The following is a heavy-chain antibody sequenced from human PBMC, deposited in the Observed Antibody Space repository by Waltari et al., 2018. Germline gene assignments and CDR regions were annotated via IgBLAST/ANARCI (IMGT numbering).Heavy chain of an antibody. V-gene: IGHV4-39*01. CDR1: GGSISSSSYY. CDR3: ASNWNQPFADY. D-gene: IGHD1-20*01. CDR2: IYYSGST. J-gene: IGHJ4*02. Sequence: QLQLQESGPGLVKPSETLSLTCTVSGGSISSSSYYWGWIRQPPGKGLEWIGSIYYSGSTYHNPSLKSRVTISVDTSKNQFSLKLSSVTAADTAVYYWASNWNQPFADYWGQGTLVTVSS.